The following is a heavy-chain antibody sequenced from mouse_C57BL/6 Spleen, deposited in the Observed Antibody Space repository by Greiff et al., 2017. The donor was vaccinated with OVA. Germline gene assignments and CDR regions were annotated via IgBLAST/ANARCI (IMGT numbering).Heavy chain of an antibody. J-gene: IGHJ4*01. D-gene: IGHD1-1*01. CDR1: GFTFSSYA. CDR2: ISDGGSYT. V-gene: IGHV5-4*01. CDR3: AREPATGAMDY. Sequence: EVKLVESGGGLVKPGGSLKLSCAASGFTFSSYAMSWVRQTPEKRLEWVATISDGGSYTYYPDNVKGRFTISRDNAKNNLYLQMSHLKSEDTAMYYCAREPATGAMDYWGQGTSVTVSS.